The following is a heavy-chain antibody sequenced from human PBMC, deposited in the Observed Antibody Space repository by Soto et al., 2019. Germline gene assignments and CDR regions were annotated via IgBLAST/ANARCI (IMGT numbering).Heavy chain of an antibody. CDR2: IIPIFGTA. J-gene: IGHJ6*02. D-gene: IGHD4-17*01. Sequence: GASVKVSCKASGGTFSSYAISWVRQAPGQGLEWMGGIIPIFGTANYAQKFQGRVTITADESTSTAYMELSSLRSEDTAVYYCARDQRDYTYYYYYGMDVWGQGTTVTVS. V-gene: IGHV1-69*13. CDR1: GGTFSSYA. CDR3: ARDQRDYTYYYYYGMDV.